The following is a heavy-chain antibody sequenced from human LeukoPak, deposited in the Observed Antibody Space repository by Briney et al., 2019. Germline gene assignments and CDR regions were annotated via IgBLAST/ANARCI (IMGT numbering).Heavy chain of an antibody. V-gene: IGHV3-33*01. D-gene: IGHD3-3*01. J-gene: IGHJ4*02. CDR1: GFTFSSYG. Sequence: QPGRSLRLSCAASGFTFSSYGMHWVRPAPGKGLEWVAVIWYDGSNKYYADSVKGRFTISRDNSKNTLYLQMNSLRAEDTAVYYCARESITIFGVVTHMDYWGQGTLVTVSS. CDR2: IWYDGSNK. CDR3: ARESITIFGVVTHMDY.